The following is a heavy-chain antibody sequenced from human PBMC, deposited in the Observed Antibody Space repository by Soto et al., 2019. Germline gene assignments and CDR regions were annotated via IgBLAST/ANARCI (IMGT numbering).Heavy chain of an antibody. CDR3: ARDRRYYGSGSYYNVGY. CDR1: GGTFSSYA. CDR2: IIPIFGTA. V-gene: IGHV1-69*13. J-gene: IGHJ4*02. Sequence: SVKVSCKASGGTFSSYAISWVRQAPGQGLEWMGGIIPIFGTANYAQKFQGRVTITADESTSTAYMELSSLGSEDTAVYYCARDRRYYGSGSYYNVGYWGQGTLVTVSS. D-gene: IGHD3-10*01.